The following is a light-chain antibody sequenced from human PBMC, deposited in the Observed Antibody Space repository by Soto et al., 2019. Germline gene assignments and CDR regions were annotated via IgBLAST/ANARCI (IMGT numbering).Light chain of an antibody. CDR1: SSDVGAYNS. CDR2: KGT. Sequence: QSVLAQPASVSGSPGQSSTISFTGTSSDVGAYNSVSWYQQHPHKAPQVIIYKGTQRPSGVSNRFSGSTSGNAASLTISGLQADDEADYFCCSSAPESTYVFGSGTKVTVL. V-gene: IGLV2-23*01. CDR3: CSSAPESTYV. J-gene: IGLJ1*01.